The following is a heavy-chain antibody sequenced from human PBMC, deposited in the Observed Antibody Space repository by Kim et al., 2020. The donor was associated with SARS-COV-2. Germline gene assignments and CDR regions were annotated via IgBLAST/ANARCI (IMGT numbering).Heavy chain of an antibody. J-gene: IGHJ3*02. D-gene: IGHD2-15*01. CDR3: ARVKSLSRHRINDAFDI. V-gene: IGHV3-21*01. Sequence: VKGRFTISRDNAKNSLYLQMNSLRAEDTAVYYCARVKSLSRHRINDAFDIWGQGTMVTVSS.